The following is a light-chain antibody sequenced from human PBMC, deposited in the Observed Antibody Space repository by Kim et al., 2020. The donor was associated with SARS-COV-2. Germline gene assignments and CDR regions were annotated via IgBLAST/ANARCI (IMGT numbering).Light chain of an antibody. CDR3: QQADSFPPWT. CDR2: AAS. Sequence: IQMTQSPSSVSASIGDRVIITCRASQGIRNSLAWYQQKPGKAPQLLIYAASTLQSGVPSRFSGSGSGTDFTLTITNIQPDDFGMYYCQQADSFPPWTFGQGTNVDIK. V-gene: IGKV1-12*01. J-gene: IGKJ1*01. CDR1: QGIRNS.